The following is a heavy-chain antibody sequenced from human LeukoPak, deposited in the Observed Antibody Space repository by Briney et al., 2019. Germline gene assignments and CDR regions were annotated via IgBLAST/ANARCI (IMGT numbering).Heavy chain of an antibody. CDR3: ARRGPSGRSLDY. D-gene: IGHD1-26*01. V-gene: IGHV4-39*01. CDR1: GGSISSSIYY. CDR2: MYYGGST. J-gene: IGHJ4*02. Sequence: SETLSLTCNVSGGSISSSIYYWGWIRQPPGKGLEWIGCMYYGGSTYYNPSLKSRVTISVDTSKNQFSLKLSSVTAADTAVYYCARRGPSGRSLDYWGQGTLVTVSS.